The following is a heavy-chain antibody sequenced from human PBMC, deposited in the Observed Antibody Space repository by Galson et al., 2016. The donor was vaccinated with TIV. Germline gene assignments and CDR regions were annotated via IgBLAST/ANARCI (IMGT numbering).Heavy chain of an antibody. D-gene: IGHD4-17*01. J-gene: IGHJ6*02. CDR2: IYESGTT. V-gene: IGHV4-39*07. Sequence: LSLTCTVSGGSISSGSYYWTWVRQPPGKGLQWIGSIYESGTTYYNPSLKSRLTMSVDTSKNQFSLKLSSVTAADTAVYYCVREGSTVTMHHYFGMDVWGQGTSVTVSS. CDR1: GGSISSGSYY. CDR3: VREGSTVTMHHYFGMDV.